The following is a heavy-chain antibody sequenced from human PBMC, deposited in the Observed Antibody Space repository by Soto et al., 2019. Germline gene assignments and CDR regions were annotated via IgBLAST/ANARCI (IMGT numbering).Heavy chain of an antibody. J-gene: IGHJ6*02. CDR2: IFHNGNT. V-gene: IGHV4-4*02. CDR3: ASLTYAMDV. Sequence: QVQLQESGPGLVKPSGTLSLTCAVSGGSISSSNWWSWVRQPPGKGLEWIGEIFHNGNTYSNPSLTGRVTMSVDKSKTQFSLNLNSVTAADTAVYYCASLTYAMDVWGQGTTVTVSS. CDR1: GGSISSSNW.